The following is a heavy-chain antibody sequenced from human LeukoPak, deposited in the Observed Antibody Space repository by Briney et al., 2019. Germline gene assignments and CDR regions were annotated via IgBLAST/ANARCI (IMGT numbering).Heavy chain of an antibody. J-gene: IGHJ4*02. D-gene: IGHD1-1*01. CDR1: GGSISSYY. Sequence: SETLSLTCTVSGGSISSYYWSWVRQPPGKGLEGIGYIYYSGSTNYNPSLKSRVTISVDTSKNQFSLKLSSVTAADTAVYYCARHSTASGYLNYFDYWGQGTLVTVSS. V-gene: IGHV4-59*08. CDR2: IYYSGST. CDR3: ARHSTASGYLNYFDY.